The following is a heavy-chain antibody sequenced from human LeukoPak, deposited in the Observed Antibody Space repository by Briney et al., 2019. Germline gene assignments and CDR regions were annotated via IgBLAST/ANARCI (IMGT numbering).Heavy chain of an antibody. CDR3: ARDVSDDTIFAPGAFDI. Sequence: PSETLSLTCTVSGGSISSSSDYWGWIRQPPGKGLEYIGNIYYRGSTYYNPSLKSRVTISVDTSKNQLSLKLSSVTAADTAVHYCARDVSDDTIFAPGAFDIWGQGTMVTVSS. D-gene: IGHD3-3*01. CDR2: IYYRGST. CDR1: GGSISSSSDY. J-gene: IGHJ3*02. V-gene: IGHV4-39*07.